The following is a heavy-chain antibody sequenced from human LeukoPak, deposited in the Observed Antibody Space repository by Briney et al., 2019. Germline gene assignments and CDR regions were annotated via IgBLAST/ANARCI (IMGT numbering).Heavy chain of an antibody. CDR3: ARVLRYDFWSAYYFDY. V-gene: IGHV1-18*01. Sequence: ASVKVSCKASGYTFNSYDISWVRQAPGQGLEWMAWISTYNGNTNCALKVQGRATMSTDTSTSTAYMELRSLRSDDTAVYYCARVLRYDFWSAYYFDYWGQGTLVTVSS. CDR1: GYTFNSYD. D-gene: IGHD3-3*01. CDR2: ISTYNGNT. J-gene: IGHJ4*02.